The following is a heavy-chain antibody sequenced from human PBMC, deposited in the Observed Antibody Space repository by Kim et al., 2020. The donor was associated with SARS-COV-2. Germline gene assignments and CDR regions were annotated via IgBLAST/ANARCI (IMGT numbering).Heavy chain of an antibody. CDR3: ASLGRSDSDDY. Sequence: ASVKVSCKASGYTFTNYAMHWVRQAPGQRLEWMGWINAGNGHTKYSQKFQGRVTITRDTSASTAYMELSSLRSEDTAVYYCASLGRSDSDDYWGQGTLVTVSS. CDR1: GYTFTNYA. J-gene: IGHJ4*02. V-gene: IGHV1-3*01. D-gene: IGHD3-22*01. CDR2: INAGNGHT.